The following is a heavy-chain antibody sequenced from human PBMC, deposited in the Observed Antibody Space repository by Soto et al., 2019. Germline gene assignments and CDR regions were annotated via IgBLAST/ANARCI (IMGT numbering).Heavy chain of an antibody. CDR1: GYTFTSYD. CDR2: MNPNSGNT. Sequence: QVQLVQSGAEVKKPGASVKVSCKASGYTFTSYDINWVRLATGQGLEWMGWMNPNSGNTAYAQKFQGRVPMTRNTPIGTAYRELSSLRSEDTPVYYCARLKQDYAVAWGQGTLVTVSS. V-gene: IGHV1-8*01. D-gene: IGHD3-16*01. J-gene: IGHJ5*02. CDR3: ARLKQDYAVA.